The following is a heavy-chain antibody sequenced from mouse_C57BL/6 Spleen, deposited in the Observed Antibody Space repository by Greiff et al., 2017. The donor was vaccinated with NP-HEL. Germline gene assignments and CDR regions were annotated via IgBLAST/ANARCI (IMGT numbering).Heavy chain of an antibody. V-gene: IGHV5-17*01. J-gene: IGHJ4*01. D-gene: IGHD1-1*01. CDR3: ARPAITTVVATDAMDY. CDR2: ISSGSSTI. CDR1: GFTFSDYG. Sequence: EVKLVESGGGLVKPGGSLKLSCAASGFTFSDYGMHWVRQAPEKGLEWVAYISSGSSTIYYADTVKGRFTISRDNAKNTLFLQMTSLTSEDTAMYYCARPAITTVVATDAMDYWGQGTSVTVSS.